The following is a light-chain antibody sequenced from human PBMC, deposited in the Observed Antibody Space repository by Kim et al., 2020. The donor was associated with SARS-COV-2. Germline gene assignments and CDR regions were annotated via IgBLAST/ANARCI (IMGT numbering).Light chain of an antibody. J-gene: IGKJ3*01. CDR3: QQYYSTPLT. CDR1: QSDLYSSNNKNY. CDR2: WAS. Sequence: ATINCKSNQSDLYSSNNKNYLAGYQQKPGQPPKLLIYWASTRESGVPDRFSGSGSGTDFTLTISSLQAEDVAVYYCQQYYSTPLTFGPGTKVDIK. V-gene: IGKV4-1*01.